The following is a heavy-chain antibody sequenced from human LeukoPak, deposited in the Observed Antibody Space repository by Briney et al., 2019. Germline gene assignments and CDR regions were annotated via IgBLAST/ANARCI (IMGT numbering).Heavy chain of an antibody. CDR3: ARDGEYCSSTSCANWFDP. D-gene: IGHD2-2*01. V-gene: IGHV1-8*01. Sequence: ASVTVSRKPSRSTFTRDDLHWLRPATPQALEWMGWINPNRRNTGYAQKFPGSATMTRNTSISTAYMELSSLRSEDTAVYYCARDGEYCSSTSCANWFDPWGQGTLVTVSS. CDR1: RSTFTRDD. J-gene: IGHJ5*02. CDR2: INPNRRNT.